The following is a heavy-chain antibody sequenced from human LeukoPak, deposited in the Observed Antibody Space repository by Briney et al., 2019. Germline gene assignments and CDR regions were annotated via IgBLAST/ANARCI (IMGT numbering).Heavy chain of an antibody. J-gene: IGHJ4*02. CDR1: GGSISSSTYY. CDR3: ARAVDTAYVDY. D-gene: IGHD5-18*01. V-gene: IGHV4-39*07. CDR2: MYYSGNS. Sequence: SETLSLTCTVSGGSISSSTYYWGWIRQPPGKGLEWIGSMYYSGNSYYNPSLKRRVFISVDTSKNQFSLKLSSLTAADTAVYYCARAVDTAYVDYWGQGTLVTVSS.